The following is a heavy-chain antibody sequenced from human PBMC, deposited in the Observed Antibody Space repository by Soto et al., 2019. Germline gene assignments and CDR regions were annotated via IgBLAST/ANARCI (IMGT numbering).Heavy chain of an antibody. CDR2: TYYRSKWYN. Sequence: QSRTLICGMSGGSVSWNTAAWKWMKEAPSRGHEWLGRTYYRSKWYNDYAVSVKSRITINPDTSKNQFSLQLNSVTPEDTAVYYCARDQPSGGISGWRGYYYYGMDVWGQGTTVTVSS. CDR3: ARDQPSGGISGWRGYYYYGMDV. V-gene: IGHV6-1*01. D-gene: IGHD6-19*01. CDR1: GGSVSWNTAA. J-gene: IGHJ6*02.